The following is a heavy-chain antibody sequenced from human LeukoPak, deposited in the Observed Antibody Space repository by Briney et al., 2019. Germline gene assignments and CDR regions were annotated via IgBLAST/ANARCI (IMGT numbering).Heavy chain of an antibody. CDR2: INHSGST. D-gene: IGHD6-13*01. CDR1: GGSFSGYY. CDR3: ARARIAAAARRYSWFAP. J-gene: IGHJ5*02. Sequence: SETLSLTCAVYGGSFSGYYWSWIRQPPGKGLEWIGEINHSGSTNYNPSLKSRVTISVDTSKNQFSLKLSSVTAADTAVYYCARARIAAAARRYSWFAPWGQGTLVTVSS. V-gene: IGHV4-34*01.